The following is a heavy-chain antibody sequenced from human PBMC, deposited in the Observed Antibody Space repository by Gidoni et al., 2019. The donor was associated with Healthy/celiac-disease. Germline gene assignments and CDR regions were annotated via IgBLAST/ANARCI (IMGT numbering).Heavy chain of an antibody. J-gene: IGHJ6*03. CDR1: GYTFTSYG. CDR3: ARDGSGYYYYYYYYMDV. CDR2: ISAYNGNT. Sequence: QVQLVQSGAEVKKPGASVKVSCKASGYTFTSYGISWVRQAPGQGLEWMGWISAYNGNTNSAQKLQGRVTMTTDTSTSTAYMELRSLRSDDTAVYYCARDGSGYYYYYYYYMDVWGKGTTVTVSS. V-gene: IGHV1-18*01. D-gene: IGHD3-3*01.